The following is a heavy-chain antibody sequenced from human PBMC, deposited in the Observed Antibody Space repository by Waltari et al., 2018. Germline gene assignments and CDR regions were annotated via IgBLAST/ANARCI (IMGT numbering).Heavy chain of an antibody. CDR2: IIPIWCTA. CDR1: GGTFSSYA. Sequence: QVQLVQSGAEVKKPGSSVKVSCKAPGGTFSSYAISWVRQGPGQGLEWMGGIIPIWCTANYAQKFQGRVTLTADESTSTAYMELSSLRSEDAAVYYCVVVYYYMDVWGKGTTVTISS. V-gene: IGHV1-69*12. CDR3: VVVYYYMDV. J-gene: IGHJ6*03. D-gene: IGHD2-15*01.